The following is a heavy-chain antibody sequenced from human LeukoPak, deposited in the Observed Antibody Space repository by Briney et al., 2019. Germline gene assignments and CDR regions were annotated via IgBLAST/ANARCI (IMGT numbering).Heavy chain of an antibody. CDR1: GGSVNLYY. CDR2: ISYSGNA. V-gene: IGHV4-59*02. CDR3: ARDFARNSGDYGNDGFDI. J-gene: IGHJ3*02. Sequence: PSETLSLTCSVSGGSVNLYYWTWIRQSPGKGLEWIGYISYSGNAYYNPSLKSRVTITLDTSKKQVSLRLSSVTAADTAVYFCARDFARNSGDYGNDGFDIWGQGTMVTVS. D-gene: IGHD4-17*01.